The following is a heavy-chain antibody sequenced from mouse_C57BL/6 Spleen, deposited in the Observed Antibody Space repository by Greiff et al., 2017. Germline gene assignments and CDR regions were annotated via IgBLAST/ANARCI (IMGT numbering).Heavy chain of an antibody. CDR3: ARCYYGSREDFDY. CDR2: IDPSDSYT. D-gene: IGHD1-1*01. J-gene: IGHJ2*01. CDR1: GYTFTSYW. V-gene: IGHV1-59*01. Sequence: QVQLQQPGAELLRPGTSVKLSCKASGYTFTSYWLHWVKQRPGQGLEWIGVIDPSDSYTNYNQKFKGKATLTVDTSSSTAYMQLSSLTSEDSAVYYCARCYYGSREDFDYWGQGTTLTVSS.